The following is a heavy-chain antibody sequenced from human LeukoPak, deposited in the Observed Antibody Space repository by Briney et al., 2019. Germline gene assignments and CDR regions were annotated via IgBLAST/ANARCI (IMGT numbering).Heavy chain of an antibody. Sequence: GGSLRLSCAASGFTFSSYGMSWVRQAPGKGLDWVSAISGSGGSTYYADSVKGRFSISRDNSKNTLYLQMNSLRAEDTAVYYCARVSSGWYEDYWGQGTLVTVSS. J-gene: IGHJ4*02. D-gene: IGHD6-19*01. CDR2: ISGSGGST. CDR3: ARVSSGWYEDY. V-gene: IGHV3-23*01. CDR1: GFTFSSYG.